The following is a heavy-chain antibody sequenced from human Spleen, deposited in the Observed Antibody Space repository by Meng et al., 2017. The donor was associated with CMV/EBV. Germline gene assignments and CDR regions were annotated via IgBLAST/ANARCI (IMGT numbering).Heavy chain of an antibody. V-gene: IGHV3-33*03. CDR3: AKARRDYYDSSGYYYEYFDL. CDR1: GFTFSSYG. D-gene: IGHD3-22*01. CDR2: IWYDGSNK. Sequence: GESLKISCAASGFTFSSYGMHWVRQAPGKGLEWVAVIWYDGSNKYYADSVKGRFTISRDNSKNTLYLQMNSLRAEDTAVYYCAKARRDYYDSSGYYYEYFDLWGRGTLVTVSS. J-gene: IGHJ2*01.